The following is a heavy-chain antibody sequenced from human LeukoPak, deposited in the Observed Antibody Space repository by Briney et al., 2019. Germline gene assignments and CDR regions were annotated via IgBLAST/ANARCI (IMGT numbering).Heavy chain of an antibody. CDR1: GVTLSSNY. V-gene: IGHV3-48*01. CDR3: AREGESYPRFDY. D-gene: IGHD1-26*01. CDR2: ISSSSSTI. Sequence: GSLRLFCAASGVTLSSNYMSRVRPAPGKGLEWVSYISSSSSTIYYADSVKGRFTISRDNAKNSLSLQMNTLRAEDTAVYYCAREGESYPRFDYWGQGTLVTVSS. J-gene: IGHJ4*02.